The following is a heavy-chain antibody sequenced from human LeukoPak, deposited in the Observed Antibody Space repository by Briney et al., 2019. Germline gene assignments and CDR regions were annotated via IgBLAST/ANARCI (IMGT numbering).Heavy chain of an antibody. CDR1: GGSISGTNW. V-gene: IGHV4/OR15-8*02. J-gene: IGHJ4*02. D-gene: IGHD1-26*01. CDR3: SRESGPFCPFGY. Sequence: SETLSLTCGVSGGSISGTNWWSWVRQPPGQGLEWIGEISLAGQTNYNPSLNGRVTMSLDKSSNQLSLHLTSVTAAATATYYCSRESGPFCPFGYWGQGTLVIVSS. CDR2: ISLAGQT.